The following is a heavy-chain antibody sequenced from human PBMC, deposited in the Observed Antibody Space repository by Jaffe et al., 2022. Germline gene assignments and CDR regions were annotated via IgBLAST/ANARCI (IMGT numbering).Heavy chain of an antibody. J-gene: IGHJ6*03. D-gene: IGHD2-21*02. CDR3: ARRHRRTDGFYYYMDV. V-gene: IGHV4-39*01. CDR2: IYYSGST. CDR1: GGSISSSSYY. Sequence: QLQLQESGPGLVKPSETLSLTCTVSGGSISSSSYYWGWIRQPPGKGLEWIGSIYYSGSTYYNPSLKSRVTISVDTSKNQFSLKLSSVTAADTAVYYCARRHRRTDGFYYYMDVWGKGTTVTVSS.